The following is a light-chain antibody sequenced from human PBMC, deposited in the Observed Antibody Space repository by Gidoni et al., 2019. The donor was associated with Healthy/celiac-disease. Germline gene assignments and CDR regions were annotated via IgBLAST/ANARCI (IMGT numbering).Light chain of an antibody. CDR1: QSVSSY. V-gene: IGKV3-11*01. CDR2: DAS. Sequence: EIVSTQSPATLSLSPGERATLSCRASQSVSSYLAWYQQKPGQAPRLLIYDASNRATGIPARFSGSGSGTDFTLTISSLEPEDFAVYYCQQRSNWPRSFGQGTKLEFK. CDR3: QQRSNWPRS. J-gene: IGKJ2*03.